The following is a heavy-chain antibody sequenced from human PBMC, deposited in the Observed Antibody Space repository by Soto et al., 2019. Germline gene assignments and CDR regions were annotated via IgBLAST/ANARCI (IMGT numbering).Heavy chain of an antibody. CDR3: ARDPPTGKGSGSYYFIFAFDI. V-gene: IGHV3-30-3*01. CDR1: GSTFSSYA. D-gene: IGHD3-10*01. CDR2: ISYDGSNK. Sequence: GGPRRSPCPPSGSTFSSYARHWVRQAPAKGLGWWAVISYDGSNKYYADSVKGRFTISRDNSKNTLYLQMNSLRAEDTAVYYCARDPPTGKGSGSYYFIFAFDIWGQGTMVTVSS. J-gene: IGHJ3*02.